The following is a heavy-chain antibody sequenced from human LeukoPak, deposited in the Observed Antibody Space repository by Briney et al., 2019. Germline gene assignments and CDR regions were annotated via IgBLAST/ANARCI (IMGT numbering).Heavy chain of an antibody. J-gene: IGHJ4*02. V-gene: IGHV2-5*02. D-gene: IGHD3-22*01. Sequence: SGPTLVNPTQTLTLTCTFSGFSLSTSGVGVGWIRQPPGKALEWLALIYWDDDKRYSPSLKSRLTITKDTSKNQVVLTMTNMDPVDTATYYCARTRYYYDSSGYPALFDYWGQGTLVTVSS. CDR1: GFSLSTSGVG. CDR3: ARTRYYYDSSGYPALFDY. CDR2: IYWDDDK.